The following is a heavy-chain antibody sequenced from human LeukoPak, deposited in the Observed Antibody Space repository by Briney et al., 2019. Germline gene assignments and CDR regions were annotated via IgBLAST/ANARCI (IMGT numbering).Heavy chain of an antibody. Sequence: PGGSLRLSCGASELAFKNVWMSWVRQAPGKGLEWVGRISSKSDGGTTDYAAPVKGRFTISRDDSTNTLSLQMSGLKAEDTALYFCITEPHDYGDFTFGYWGQGTLVTVSA. CDR3: ITEPHDYGDFTFGY. D-gene: IGHD4-17*01. J-gene: IGHJ4*02. V-gene: IGHV3-15*01. CDR2: ISSKSDGGTT. CDR1: ELAFKNVW.